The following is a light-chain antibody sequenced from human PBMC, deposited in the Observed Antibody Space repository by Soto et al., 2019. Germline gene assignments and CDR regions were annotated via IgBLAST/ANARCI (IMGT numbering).Light chain of an antibody. V-gene: IGLV2-8*01. Sequence: QSALTQPPSASGSPGQSVTISCTGTSSDVGGSNYVSWYQHHPVKAPKLMIFEVSKRPSGVPDRFSGSKSGNTASLTVSGLQAEDEADYYCSSYAGSNNLVFGGGTKLTVL. CDR3: SSYAGSNNLV. CDR2: EVS. J-gene: IGLJ2*01. CDR1: SSDVGGSNY.